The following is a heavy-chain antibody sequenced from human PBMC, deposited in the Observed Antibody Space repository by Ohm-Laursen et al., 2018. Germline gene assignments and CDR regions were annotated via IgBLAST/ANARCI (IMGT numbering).Heavy chain of an antibody. CDR2: IYYSGST. D-gene: IGHD5-12*01. J-gene: IGHJ4*02. Sequence: SDTLSLTCPVSGGSISSYYWSWIRQPPGKGLEWIGYIYYSGSTNYNPSLKSRVTISVDTSKNQFSLKLSSVTAADTAVYYCAKDPKGYSGYDWEYHFDYWGQGSLVTVSS. V-gene: IGHV4-59*01. CDR1: GGSISSYY. CDR3: AKDPKGYSGYDWEYHFDY.